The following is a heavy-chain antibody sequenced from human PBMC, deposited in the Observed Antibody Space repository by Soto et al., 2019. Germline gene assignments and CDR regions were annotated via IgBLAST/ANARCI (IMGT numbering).Heavy chain of an antibody. CDR2: IYPGDSDT. J-gene: IGHJ4*02. V-gene: IGHV5-51*01. D-gene: IGHD3-3*01. CDR1: GYSFTSYW. CDR3: AGHGSVLWSGYYIHPVIDY. Sequence: PGESLKISCKGSGYSFTSYWIGWVRQMPGKGLEWMGIIYPGDSDTRYSPSFQGQVTISADKSISTAYLQWSSLKASDTAMYYCAGHGSVLWSGYYIHPVIDYWGQGTLVTVSS.